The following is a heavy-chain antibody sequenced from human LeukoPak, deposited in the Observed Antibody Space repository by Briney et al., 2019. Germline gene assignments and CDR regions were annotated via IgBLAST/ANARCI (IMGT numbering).Heavy chain of an antibody. CDR2: INPNSGGT. V-gene: IGHV1-2*02. CDR3: AIVGATYFDY. Sequence: ASVKVSCKASGYTFTDYYMHWVRQAPGQGLEWMGWINPNSGGTDYAQKFQGRVTMTRDTSISTAYMELSSLRSDDTAVYYCAIVGATYFDYWGQGTLVTVSS. CDR1: GYTFTDYY. D-gene: IGHD1-26*01. J-gene: IGHJ4*02.